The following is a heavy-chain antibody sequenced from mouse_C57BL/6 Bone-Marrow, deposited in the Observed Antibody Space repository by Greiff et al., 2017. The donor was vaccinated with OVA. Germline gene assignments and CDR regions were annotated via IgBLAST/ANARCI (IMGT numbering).Heavy chain of an antibody. Sequence: QVQLQQPGAELVMPGASVKLSCKASGYTFTSYWMHWVKQRPGQGLEWIGEIDPSDSYTNYNQKFKGKSTLTVDKSSSTAYMQLSSLTSEDSAVYYGAGGDRVLWLRYWYFDDWGKGTTVTVSS. CDR2: IDPSDSYT. CDR1: GYTFTSYW. D-gene: IGHD2-2*01. CDR3: AGGDRVLWLRYWYFDD. V-gene: IGHV1-69*01. J-gene: IGHJ1*03.